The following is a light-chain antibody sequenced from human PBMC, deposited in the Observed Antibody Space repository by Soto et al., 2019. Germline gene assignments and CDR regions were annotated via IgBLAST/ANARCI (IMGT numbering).Light chain of an antibody. CDR3: QQYNDWPLT. J-gene: IGKJ1*01. V-gene: IGKV3-15*01. CDR1: QSVSSN. Sequence: EIVMTQSPVTLSVSPGERVTLSCRASQSVSSNLAWYQQKPGQAPSLLIYGAFTRATGIPARFSGTGSGTEFTLNIRSLQSEDFALYYCQQYNDWPLTFGQGTKVDTK. CDR2: GAF.